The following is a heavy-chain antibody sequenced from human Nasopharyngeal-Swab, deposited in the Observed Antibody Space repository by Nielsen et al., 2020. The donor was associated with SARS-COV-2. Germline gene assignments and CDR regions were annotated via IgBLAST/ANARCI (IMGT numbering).Heavy chain of an antibody. CDR1: GFTFSSYG. CDR3: ARDVVVVAAFYYYYYGMDV. CDR2: IWCDGSNK. Sequence: GESLKISCAASGFTFSSYGMHWVRQAPGKGLEWVAVIWCDGSNKYYADSVKGRFTISRDNSKNTLYLQMNSLRAEDTAVYYCARDVVVVAAFYYYYYGMDVWGQGTTVTVSS. D-gene: IGHD2-15*01. J-gene: IGHJ6*02. V-gene: IGHV3-33*01.